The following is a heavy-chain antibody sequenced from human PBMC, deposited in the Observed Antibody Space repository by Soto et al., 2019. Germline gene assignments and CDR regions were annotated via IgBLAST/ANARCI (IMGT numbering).Heavy chain of an antibody. Sequence: QPGGSLRLSCAASGFTFSSYAMSWVRQAPGKGLEWVSAISGSGGSTYYADSVKGRFTISRDNSKNTLYLQMNSLRAEDTAVYYCAKDLPLGGGHRYSGYDLTCYWGQGTLVTVSS. D-gene: IGHD5-12*01. CDR2: ISGSGGST. CDR3: AKDLPLGGGHRYSGYDLTCY. J-gene: IGHJ4*02. V-gene: IGHV3-23*01. CDR1: GFTFSSYA.